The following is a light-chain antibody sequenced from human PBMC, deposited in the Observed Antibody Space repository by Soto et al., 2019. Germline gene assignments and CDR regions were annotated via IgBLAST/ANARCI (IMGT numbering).Light chain of an antibody. CDR2: SNN. CDR1: SSNIGSNT. J-gene: IGLJ2*01. CDR3: AAWDDSLNGRV. Sequence: QSVLTQPPSASGTPGQRVTIYCSGSSSNIGSNTVNWYQQLPGTAPKLLIYSNNQRPSGVPDRFSGSKSGTSASLAISGLQSEDEADYYCAAWDDSLNGRVFGGGTKVTVL. V-gene: IGLV1-44*01.